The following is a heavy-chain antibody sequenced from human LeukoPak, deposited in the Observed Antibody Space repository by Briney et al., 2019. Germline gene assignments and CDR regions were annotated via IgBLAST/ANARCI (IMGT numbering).Heavy chain of an antibody. V-gene: IGHV3-7*01. CDR1: GFTFSTYW. Sequence: GGSLRLSCAASGFTFSTYWMNWFRQTPGKGLEWVAKIKADGGEKDHVASVKGRFTISRDNSKNTLYLQMNSLRAEDTAVYYCARVGSYVWGSYRYLFGAFDIWGQGTMVTVSS. CDR2: IKADGGEK. J-gene: IGHJ3*02. D-gene: IGHD3-16*02. CDR3: ARVGSYVWGSYRYLFGAFDI.